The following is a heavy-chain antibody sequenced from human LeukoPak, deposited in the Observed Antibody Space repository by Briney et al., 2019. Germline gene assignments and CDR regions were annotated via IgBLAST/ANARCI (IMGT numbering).Heavy chain of an antibody. CDR1: GFTFSDYY. CDR2: ISATGSPL. D-gene: IGHD6-13*01. CDR3: ARDWIVATGTHDC. Sequence: GGSLRLSCAASGFTFSDYYMRWIRQAPGKGLEWVSYISATGSPLYYADSVKGRFTISRDNAQDSLYLQMNSLRAEDTAVYFCARDWIVATGTHDCWGQGTLVTVSS. V-gene: IGHV3-11*01. J-gene: IGHJ4*02.